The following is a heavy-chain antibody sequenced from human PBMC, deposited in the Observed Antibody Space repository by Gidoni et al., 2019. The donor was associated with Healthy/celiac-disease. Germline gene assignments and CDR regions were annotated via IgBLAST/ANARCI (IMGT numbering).Heavy chain of an antibody. CDR1: VGSFSGYY. Sequence: QVQLQQWGAGLLKPSETLSLTCAFYVGSFSGYYWSWLRQPPGKGLEWLGEINHSGSTNYNPSLKSRGTISVDTSKNQFSLKLSSVTAADTAVYYCASPLGRDWYFDLWGRGTLVTVSS. V-gene: IGHV4-34*01. J-gene: IGHJ2*01. CDR3: ASPLGRDWYFDL. CDR2: INHSGST.